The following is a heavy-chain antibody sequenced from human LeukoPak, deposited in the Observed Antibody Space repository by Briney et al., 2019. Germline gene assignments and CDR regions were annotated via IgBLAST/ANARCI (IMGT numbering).Heavy chain of an antibody. CDR3: ARVGVYDILTGYYNWFDP. V-gene: IGHV1-69*13. D-gene: IGHD3-9*01. CDR1: GGIFSSYG. Sequence: SVRVSCKAAGGIFSSYGIGWVRQAPGQGLEWMGGSIPIFGTANYAQKFQGRVTITADESTSTAYMELSSLRSEDTAVYYCARVGVYDILTGYYNWFDPWGQGTLVTVSS. CDR2: SIPIFGTA. J-gene: IGHJ5*02.